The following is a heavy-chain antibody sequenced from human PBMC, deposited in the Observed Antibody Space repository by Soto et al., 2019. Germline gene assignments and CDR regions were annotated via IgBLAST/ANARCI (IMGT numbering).Heavy chain of an antibody. CDR3: ARDLGNWNDKGWFDS. Sequence: EVQLVESGGGLVQPGGSLRLSCAVSGITVSRNYMSWVRQAPGNGLEWVSLIYSGGRTFYADSVKGRFSISRDNSKNTLYLQMNSLRAEDTAVYYCARDLGNWNDKGWFDSWGQGTLVTVSS. J-gene: IGHJ5*01. CDR1: GITVSRNY. CDR2: IYSGGRT. V-gene: IGHV3-66*01. D-gene: IGHD1-20*01.